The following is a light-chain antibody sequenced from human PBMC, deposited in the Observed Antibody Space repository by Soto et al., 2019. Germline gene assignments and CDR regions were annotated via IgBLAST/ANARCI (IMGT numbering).Light chain of an antibody. CDR2: DVS. CDR1: SSDVGGYNY. V-gene: IGLV2-11*01. J-gene: IGLJ1*01. CDR3: CSYAGRSTPYV. Sequence: QSALTQPRSVSGSPGQSVTISCAGTSSDVGGYNYVSWYQQHPGKVPKLMIYDVSKRPSGVPDRFSGSKSGNTASLTISGLQAYDEADYYCCSYAGRSTPYVFGTGTKLTVL.